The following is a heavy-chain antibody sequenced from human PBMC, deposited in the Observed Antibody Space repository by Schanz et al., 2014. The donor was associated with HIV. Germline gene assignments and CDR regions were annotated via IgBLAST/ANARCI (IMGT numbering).Heavy chain of an antibody. V-gene: IGHV1-69*06. D-gene: IGHD2-15*01. J-gene: IGHJ4*02. CDR1: GGTFSNYA. CDR2: IIPIIGTA. CDR3: ARGRFCSGGSCYHDY. Sequence: VQLVQSGAEVKMPGSSVKVSCKASGGTFSNYAMTWVRQAPGQGLEWMAGIIPIIGTADYAQKFQGRVTVTADKSTSTLYLELSSLRSEDTAVYYCARGRFCSGGSCYHDYWGQGTLVTVSS.